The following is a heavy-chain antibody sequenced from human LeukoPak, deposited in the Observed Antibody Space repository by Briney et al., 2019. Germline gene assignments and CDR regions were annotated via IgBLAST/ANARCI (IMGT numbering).Heavy chain of an antibody. J-gene: IGHJ4*02. Sequence: ASVKVSCKVSGYSLTEFSMHWARQAPGKGLEWMGGFDPEDGETIYAQKFQGRVTLTEDTSTDTTYMELSSLRSEDTAVYYCATETNNNWNDRVDYWGQGTLVTVSS. CDR1: GYSLTEFS. D-gene: IGHD1-20*01. CDR3: ATETNNNWNDRVDY. V-gene: IGHV1-24*01. CDR2: FDPEDGET.